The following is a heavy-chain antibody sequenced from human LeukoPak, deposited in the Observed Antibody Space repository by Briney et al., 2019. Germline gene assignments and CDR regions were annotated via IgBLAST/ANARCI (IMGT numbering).Heavy chain of an antibody. CDR1: GFTFSSYG. CDR2: ISYDGSNK. D-gene: IGHD5-18*01. Sequence: QPGGSLRLSCAASGFTFSSYGMHWVRQAPGKGLEWVAVISYDGSNKYYADSVKGRFTISRDNSKNTLYLQMNSLRAEDTAVYYCAKGTFPDTAMVNFDYWGQGTLVTVSS. J-gene: IGHJ4*02. V-gene: IGHV3-30*18. CDR3: AKGTFPDTAMVNFDY.